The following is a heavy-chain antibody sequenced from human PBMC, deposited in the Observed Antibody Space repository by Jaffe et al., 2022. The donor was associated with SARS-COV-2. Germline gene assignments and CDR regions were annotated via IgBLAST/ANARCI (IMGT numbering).Heavy chain of an antibody. CDR2: IYPDDSDT. V-gene: IGHV5-51*01. CDR1: GYTFTKYW. D-gene: IGHD3-9*01. CDR3: ARLLRVNSWFDP. Sequence: EVQLVQSGPEVKKPGESLKISCRGSGYTFTKYWIAWVRQMPGKGPEWMGTIYPDDSDTTYSPSFQGQVTISVDTSINTAYLQWNTLKASDTAVYYCARLLRVNSWFDPWGQGSLVTVSS. J-gene: IGHJ5*02.